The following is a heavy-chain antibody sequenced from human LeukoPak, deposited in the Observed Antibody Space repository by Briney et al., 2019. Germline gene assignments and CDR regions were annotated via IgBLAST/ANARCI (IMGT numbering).Heavy chain of an antibody. CDR3: ARDIWFGDSYAFDI. CDR1: GFTFSSYW. D-gene: IGHD3-10*01. Sequence: GGSLRLSCAASGFTFSSYWMSWVRQAPGKGLEWVANIKQDGREKYYVDSVKGRFTISRDNVKNSLYLQMTSLRAEDTAVYYCARDIWFGDSYAFDIWGQGTMVTVSS. CDR2: IKQDGREK. V-gene: IGHV3-7*01. J-gene: IGHJ3*02.